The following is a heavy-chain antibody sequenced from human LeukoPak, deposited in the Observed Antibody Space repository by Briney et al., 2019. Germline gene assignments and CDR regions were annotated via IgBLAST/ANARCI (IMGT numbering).Heavy chain of an antibody. D-gene: IGHD3-3*01. Sequence: SATLSLTCGVSGGSVINTNWWTWVRQPPGKGLEWIGEVHLDGRTNYNPSLESRLTMSVDVSEKQVSLKLTSVAAADTAVYYCAREGGFSRPLDYSGQGTLVTVSS. J-gene: IGHJ4*02. V-gene: IGHV4-4*02. CDR2: VHLDGRT. CDR1: GGSVINTNW. CDR3: AREGGFSRPLDY.